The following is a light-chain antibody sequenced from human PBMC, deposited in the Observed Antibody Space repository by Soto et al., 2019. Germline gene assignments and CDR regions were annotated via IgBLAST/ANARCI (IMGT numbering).Light chain of an antibody. V-gene: IGLV1-40*01. Sequence: QSVLTQPPSVSGAPGQRVTISCTGSSSNIGAGYDVHWYQQLPGTAPKLLIYGNSNRPSGVPDRFSGSKSGTSASLAITGLQAEDDADYYCQSYVSSRSGSEVFGGGTKVTVL. CDR3: QSYVSSRSGSEV. CDR1: SSNIGAGYD. CDR2: GNS. J-gene: IGLJ3*02.